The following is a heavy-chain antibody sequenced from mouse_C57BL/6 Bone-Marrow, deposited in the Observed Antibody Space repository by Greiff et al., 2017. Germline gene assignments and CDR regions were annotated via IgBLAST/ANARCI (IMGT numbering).Heavy chain of an antibody. CDR2: IGGGGGNT. Sequence: EVQRVESGGGLVKPGGSLKLSCAASGFTFSSYTMSWVRQTPEKRLQWVAAIGGGGGNTYYPDSVKGRFTISRDNDKNILYLQMSSLRSEDTALYYCSRQVTTVLATKYFDVWGTGTTVTVSS. D-gene: IGHD1-1*01. CDR1: GFTFSSYT. CDR3: SRQVTTVLATKYFDV. V-gene: IGHV5-9*01. J-gene: IGHJ1*03.